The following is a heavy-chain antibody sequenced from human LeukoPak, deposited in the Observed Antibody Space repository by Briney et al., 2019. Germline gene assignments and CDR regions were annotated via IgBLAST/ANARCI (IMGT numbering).Heavy chain of an antibody. CDR3: AREGLWVGPASGKTRHPYWEI. CDR2: IRSTSSTM. D-gene: IGHD2-21*01. CDR1: GFTFSDYA. J-gene: IGHJ3*02. V-gene: IGHV3-48*04. Sequence: GGSLRLSCAASGFTFSDYAMNWVRRAPGKGLEWVSYIRSTSSTMYYADSVKGRFTISRDNAKNSLNLQMSSLRAEDTAVYYCAREGLWVGPASGKTRHPYWEIWGQGTMVTVSS.